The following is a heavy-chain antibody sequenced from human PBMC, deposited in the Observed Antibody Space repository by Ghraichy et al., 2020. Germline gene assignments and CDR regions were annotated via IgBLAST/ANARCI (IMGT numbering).Heavy chain of an antibody. D-gene: IGHD3-3*01. CDR1: GFTFSSYS. V-gene: IGHV3-21*01. J-gene: IGHJ4*02. CDR2: ISSSSSYI. CDR3: ARDLVRGGESGYYTEFDY. Sequence: GGSLRLSCAASGFTFSSYSMNWVRQAPGKGLEWVSSISSSSSYIYYADSVKGRFTISRDNAKNSLYLQMNSLRAEDTAVYYCARDLVRGGESGYYTEFDYWGQGTLVTVSS.